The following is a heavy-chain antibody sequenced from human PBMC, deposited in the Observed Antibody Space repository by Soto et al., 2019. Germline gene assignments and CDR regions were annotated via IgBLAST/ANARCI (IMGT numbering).Heavy chain of an antibody. CDR2: IYYSGST. J-gene: IGHJ4*02. V-gene: IGHV4-59*01. Sequence: SETMSLTCPVSGGSISSYYLSWIRQPPGKGLEWIGYIYYSGSTNYNPSLKSRVTISVDTSKNQFSLKLSSVTAADTAVYYCARRYGRNFDYWGQGTLVTVSS. D-gene: IGHD1-20*01. CDR1: GGSISSYY. CDR3: ARRYGRNFDY.